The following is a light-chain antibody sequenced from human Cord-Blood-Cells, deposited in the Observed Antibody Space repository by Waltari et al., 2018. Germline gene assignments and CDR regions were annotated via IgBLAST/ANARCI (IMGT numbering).Light chain of an antibody. CDR2: KAS. CDR3: QQYNSYSRT. V-gene: IGKV1-5*03. J-gene: IGKJ1*01. Sequence: DIQMTQSPSTLSASVGHRVTTTCRASQSISSWLAWYQQKPGKAPKLLIYKASSLESGVPSRFSGSGSGTEFTLTISSLQPDDFATYYCQQYNSYSRTFGQGTKVEIK. CDR1: QSISSW.